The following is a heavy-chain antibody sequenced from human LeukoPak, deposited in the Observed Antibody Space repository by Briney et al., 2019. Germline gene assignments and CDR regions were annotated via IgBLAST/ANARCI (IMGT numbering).Heavy chain of an antibody. J-gene: IGHJ4*02. CDR2: INHSGSI. V-gene: IGHV4-34*01. CDR1: GGSFSGYY. CDR3: ATDRYSSSFDY. D-gene: IGHD6-13*01. Sequence: PSETLSLTCAVYGGSFSGYYWSWIRQPPGKGLEWIGEINHSGSINYNPSLKSRVTISVDTSKNQFSLKLSSVTAADTAVYYCATDRYSSSFDYWGQGTLVTVSS.